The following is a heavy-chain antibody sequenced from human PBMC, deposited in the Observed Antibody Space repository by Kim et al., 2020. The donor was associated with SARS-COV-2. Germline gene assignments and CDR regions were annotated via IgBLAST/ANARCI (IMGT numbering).Heavy chain of an antibody. D-gene: IGHD3-10*01. CDR2: ISGSGGST. J-gene: IGHJ4*02. V-gene: IGHV3-23*01. Sequence: GGSLRLSCAASGFTFSSYAMSWVRQAPGKGLEWVSAISGSGGSTYYADSVKGRFTISRDNSKNTLYLQMNSLRAEDTAVYYCAKDLGVYGSGSYSHYWGQGTLVTVSS. CDR3: AKDLGVYGSGSYSHY. CDR1: GFTFSSYA.